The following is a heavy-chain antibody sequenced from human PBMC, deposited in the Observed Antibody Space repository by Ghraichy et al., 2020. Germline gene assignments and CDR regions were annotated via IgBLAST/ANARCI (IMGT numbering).Heavy chain of an antibody. CDR2: IRSKNYGGTT. CDR3: TRENPYSSGWYGDY. CDR1: GFTFGDYG. Sequence: GGSLRLSCIASGFTFGDYGMSWVRQAPGKGPEWVGFIRSKNYGGTTEYAASVKGRFTISRDDSKSIAYLQMNSLKTEDTAVYHCTRENPYSSGWYGDYWGQGTLVTVSS. D-gene: IGHD6-19*01. V-gene: IGHV3-49*04. J-gene: IGHJ4*02.